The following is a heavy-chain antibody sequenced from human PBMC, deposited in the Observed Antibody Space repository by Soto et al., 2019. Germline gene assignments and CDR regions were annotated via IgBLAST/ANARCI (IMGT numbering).Heavy chain of an antibody. Sequence: SETLSLTCAVSAGSNSSSNWWRWVRQPPGKGLAWIGEIYHRGSTNYNPSLKSRVTISVDKSKNQFSLKLSSVTAADTAVYYCARVEDYYDSNYYYGMDVWGQGTTVTVSS. CDR2: IYHRGST. J-gene: IGHJ6*02. CDR3: ARVEDYYDSNYYYGMDV. D-gene: IGHD3-22*01. V-gene: IGHV4-4*02. CDR1: AGSNSSSNW.